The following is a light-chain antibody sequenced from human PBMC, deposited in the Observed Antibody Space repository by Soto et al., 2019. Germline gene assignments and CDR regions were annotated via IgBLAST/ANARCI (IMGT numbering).Light chain of an antibody. CDR3: QQYGSSPLT. CDR2: GAS. V-gene: IGKV3-20*01. Sequence: EIVMTQSPVHLSLFPGGKATLSCRASQSVSSSYLAWYQQKPGQAPRLLIYGASSRATGIPDRFSGSGSGTDFTLTISRLEPEDFAVYYCQQYGSSPLTFGGGTKVDIK. CDR1: QSVSSSY. J-gene: IGKJ4*01.